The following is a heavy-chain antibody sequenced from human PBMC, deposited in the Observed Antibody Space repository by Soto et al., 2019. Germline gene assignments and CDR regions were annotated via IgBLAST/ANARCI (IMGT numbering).Heavy chain of an antibody. CDR3: ARDSGSYLLDY. V-gene: IGHV3-30-3*01. D-gene: IGHD1-26*01. CDR2: ISYDGSNK. J-gene: IGHJ4*02. Sequence: GGSLRLSCAASGFTFSSYAMHWVRQAPGKGLEWVAVISYDGSNKYYADSVKGRFTISRDNSKNTLYLQMNSLRAGDTAVYYCARDSGSYLLDYWGQGTLVTVSS. CDR1: GFTFSSYA.